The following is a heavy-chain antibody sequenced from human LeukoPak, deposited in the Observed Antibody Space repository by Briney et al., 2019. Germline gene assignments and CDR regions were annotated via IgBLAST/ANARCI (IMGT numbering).Heavy chain of an antibody. CDR1: GGSFSDYY. V-gene: IGHV3-11*06. D-gene: IGHD6-19*01. CDR3: ATDSSGLNY. J-gene: IGHJ4*02. Sequence: LSLTCAVYGGSFSDYYMSWIRQAPGKGLEWVSYISSSSSYTNYADSVKGRFTIPRDNAKNSLYLQMNSLRAEDTAVYYCATDSSGLNYWGQGTLVTVSS. CDR2: ISSSSSYT.